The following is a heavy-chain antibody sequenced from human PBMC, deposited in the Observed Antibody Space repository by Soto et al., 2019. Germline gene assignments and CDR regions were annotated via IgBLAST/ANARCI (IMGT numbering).Heavy chain of an antibody. Sequence: GGSLRLSCAASGFTFSSYAMSWVRQAPGKGLEWVSAISGSGGSTCYADSVKGRFTISRDNSKNTLYLQMNSLRAEDTAVYYCAKQAGSSSPYYYYGMDVWGQGTTVTVSS. V-gene: IGHV3-23*01. CDR2: ISGSGGST. D-gene: IGHD6-6*01. CDR1: GFTFSSYA. J-gene: IGHJ6*02. CDR3: AKQAGSSSPYYYYGMDV.